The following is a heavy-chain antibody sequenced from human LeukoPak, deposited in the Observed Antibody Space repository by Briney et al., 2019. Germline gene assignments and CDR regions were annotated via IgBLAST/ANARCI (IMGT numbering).Heavy chain of an antibody. Sequence: SETLSLTCTVSGGSISSSSYYWGWIRQPPGKGLEWIGSIYYSGSTYYNPSLKSRVTISVDTSKNQFSLKLSSVTAADTAVYYCARVQVYYDSSGYSTYYYYYYYMDVWGKGTTVTISS. J-gene: IGHJ6*03. V-gene: IGHV4-39*07. CDR2: IYYSGST. CDR1: GGSISSSSYY. CDR3: ARVQVYYDSSGYSTYYYYYYYMDV. D-gene: IGHD3-22*01.